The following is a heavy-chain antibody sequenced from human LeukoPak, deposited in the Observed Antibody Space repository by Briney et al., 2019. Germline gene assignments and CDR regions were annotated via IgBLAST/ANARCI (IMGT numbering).Heavy chain of an antibody. CDR2: MNPNSGNT. CDR3: ARGRYCSGGSCYRRYYFDY. V-gene: IGHV1-8*03. D-gene: IGHD2-15*01. Sequence: ASVKVSCKASGYTSTSYDINWVRQATGQGLEWMGWMNPNSGNTGYAQKFQGRVTITRNTSISTAYMELSSLRSEDTAVYYCARGRYCSGGSCYRRYYFDYWGQGTLVTVSS. J-gene: IGHJ4*02. CDR1: GYTSTSYD.